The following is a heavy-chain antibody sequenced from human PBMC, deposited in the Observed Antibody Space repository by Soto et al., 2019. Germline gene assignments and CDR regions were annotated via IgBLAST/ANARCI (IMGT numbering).Heavy chain of an antibody. Sequence: GESLKISCKGFGYSFTTYWTTWVRQLPGKGLEWMGRIDPSDSYTNYSPSFQGHVPISADKSISTAYLQWSSLKASDTAMYYCASSPRGYCSSTSCRELGNYYGMDVRAQGTTVTVSS. CDR3: ASSPRGYCSSTSCRELGNYYGMDV. D-gene: IGHD2-2*01. J-gene: IGHJ6*02. CDR1: GYSFTTYW. V-gene: IGHV5-10-1*01. CDR2: IDPSDSYT.